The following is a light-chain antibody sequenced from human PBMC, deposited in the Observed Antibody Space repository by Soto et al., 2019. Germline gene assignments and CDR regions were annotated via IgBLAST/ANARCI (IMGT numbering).Light chain of an antibody. J-gene: IGLJ3*02. CDR1: SGHSSYI. V-gene: IGLV4-60*02. CDR3: VNWDSNTQNGV. CDR2: LEGSGSY. Sequence: QLVLTQSSSASASLGSSVKLTCTLSSGHSSYIIAWHQQQPGKAPRYLMKLEGSGSYNKGSGVPDRFSGSSSGADRYLTISNLQFEDEADYYCVNWDSNTQNGVFGGGTKRTVL.